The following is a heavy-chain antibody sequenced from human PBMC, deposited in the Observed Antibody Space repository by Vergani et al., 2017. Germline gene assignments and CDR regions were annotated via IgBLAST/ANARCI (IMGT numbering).Heavy chain of an antibody. CDR1: GGTFSSYA. D-gene: IGHD2-8*01. V-gene: IGHV1-69*01. Sequence: QVQLVQSGAEVKKPGSSVKVSCKASGGTFSSYAISWVRQAPGQGLEWMGGIIPIFGTANYAQKFQGRVTITADESTSTAYMELSSLRSEDTALYYCARDRPAPPGVGIWGFDYWGQGTLVTVSS. J-gene: IGHJ4*02. CDR2: IIPIFGTA. CDR3: ARDRPAPPGVGIWGFDY.